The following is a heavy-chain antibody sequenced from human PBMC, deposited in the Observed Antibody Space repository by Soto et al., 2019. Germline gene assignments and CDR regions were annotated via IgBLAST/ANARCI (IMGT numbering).Heavy chain of an antibody. D-gene: IGHD2-2*02. V-gene: IGHV4-39*01. CDR3: AGIPATIGVGWFDP. Sequence: QLQLQESGPGLVKPSETLSLTCTVSGGSISSSSYYWGWIRQPPGKGLEWIGSIYYSGITYYNPYRKSRVTISVDTSKNQFPQKLSSVNAADTAVYYCAGIPATIGVGWFDPWGQGTLVTVSS. CDR1: GGSISSSSYY. CDR2: IYYSGIT. J-gene: IGHJ5*02.